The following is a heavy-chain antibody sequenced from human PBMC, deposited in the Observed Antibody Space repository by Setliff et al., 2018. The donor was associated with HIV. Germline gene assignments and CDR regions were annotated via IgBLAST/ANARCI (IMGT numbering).Heavy chain of an antibody. CDR2: ITNTGAT. CDR3: SRGPPFDR. J-gene: IGHJ2*01. Sequence: SETLFLTCTVSGDSISSGNYYWTWIRQPAGKALEWIGRITNTGATEYNPSLKSRVTVSVDTSQNQFSLKLTSVTAADTATYFCSRGPPFDRWGRGTLVTVSS. CDR1: GDSISSGNYY. V-gene: IGHV4-61*02.